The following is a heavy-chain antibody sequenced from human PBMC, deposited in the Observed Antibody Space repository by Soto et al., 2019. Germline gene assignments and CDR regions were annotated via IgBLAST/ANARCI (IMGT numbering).Heavy chain of an antibody. CDR1: GCCFSDEA. CDR3: VKDFQAGEYGDPNFSLHAMEV. CDR2: ISKSGASK. J-gene: IGHJ6*02. Sequence: GGSMRLSCAAAGCCFSDEARCWGRHEPGKGLEWVSTISKSGASKYYANSVRGRFAVSRDNSRNTLHLQMNSLSAADTALYYCVKDFQAGEYGDPNFSLHAMEVSRQGTTVPLSS. D-gene: IGHD4-17*01. V-gene: IGHV3-23*01.